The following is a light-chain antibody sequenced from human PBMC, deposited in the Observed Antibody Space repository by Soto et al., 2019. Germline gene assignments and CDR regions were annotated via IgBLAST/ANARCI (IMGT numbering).Light chain of an antibody. CDR2: DGD. V-gene: IGLV1-51*01. Sequence: QAVVTQPPSISAAPGQKVTISCSGSSSNIGNNYVSWFQQFPGTAPKLLVYDGDHRPSGIPDRFSDSKSGTSATLSISGLQAGDEADYYCGTWDSTLSVAVFGGGTKVTVL. CDR1: SSNIGNNY. J-gene: IGLJ3*02. CDR3: GTWDSTLSVAV.